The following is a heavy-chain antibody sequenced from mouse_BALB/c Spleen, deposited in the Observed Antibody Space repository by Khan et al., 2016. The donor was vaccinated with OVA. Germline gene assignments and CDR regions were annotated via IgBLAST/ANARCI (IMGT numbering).Heavy chain of an antibody. CDR2: INYSGST. V-gene: IGHV3-2*02. CDR3: VRGRSY. J-gene: IGHJ3*01. Sequence: EVQLQESGPGLVKPSQSLSLTCTVTGYSITSDYAWNWIRQFPGNRLEWMGYINYSGSTSKKPSLKSRMSITRDTSKNQIYLQLNSLTTDDTATYYCVRGRSYWGQGTLVTVSA. CDR1: GYSITSDYA.